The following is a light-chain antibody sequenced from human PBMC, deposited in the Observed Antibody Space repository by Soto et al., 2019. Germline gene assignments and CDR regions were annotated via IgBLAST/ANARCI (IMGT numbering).Light chain of an antibody. Sequence: IQMTQSPSSLSASVGDRVTITCRASLRIGTYLNWFQQKPGKAPKILIYAASSLQSGVPSRFSGSGSGTDFTLTISSLQPEDFATYYCLQDYNYPWTFGQGTKVDIK. CDR1: LRIGTY. J-gene: IGKJ1*01. CDR3: LQDYNYPWT. V-gene: IGKV1-6*01. CDR2: AAS.